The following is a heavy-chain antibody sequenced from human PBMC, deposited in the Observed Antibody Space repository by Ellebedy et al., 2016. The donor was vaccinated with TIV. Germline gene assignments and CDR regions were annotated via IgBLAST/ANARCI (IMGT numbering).Heavy chain of an antibody. CDR2: INYSGRT. V-gene: IGHV4-31*03. D-gene: IGHD3-10*01. J-gene: IGHJ5*02. CDR3: AIARVIRDVGFGNWFDP. CDR1: GDSITSGEYY. Sequence: SETLSLTXTVSGDSITSGEYYWSWIRQHPGKGLEWLANINYSGRTFYNPSLKSRLAISIDTSSRQFSLKLTSVTAAETALYYCAIARVIRDVGFGNWFDPWGQGTLVTVSS.